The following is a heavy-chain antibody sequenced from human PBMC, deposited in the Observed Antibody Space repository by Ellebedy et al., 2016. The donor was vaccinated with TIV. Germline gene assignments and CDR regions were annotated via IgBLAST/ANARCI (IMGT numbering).Heavy chain of an antibody. CDR3: SRHTDYALDY. D-gene: IGHD4-17*01. V-gene: IGHV3-33*01. Sequence: GESLKISCAASGFTFSSYDMHWVRQAPGKGLEWVAVIWYDGSNKYYADSVKGRFTISRDNAKNSLYLQMNSLRAEDTAVYYCSRHTDYALDYWGQGALVTVSS. CDR1: GFTFSSYD. J-gene: IGHJ4*02. CDR2: IWYDGSNK.